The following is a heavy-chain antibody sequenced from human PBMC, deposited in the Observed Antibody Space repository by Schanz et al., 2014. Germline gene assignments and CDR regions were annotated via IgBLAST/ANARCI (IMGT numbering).Heavy chain of an antibody. D-gene: IGHD5-12*01. CDR2: INTGSGDT. CDR3: ARGIGGYGANNYFDY. J-gene: IGHJ4*02. V-gene: IGHV1-3*04. CDR1: EYSFTSYS. Sequence: QVHLVQSGAEAKRPGASVKVSCKASEYSFTSYSMHWVRQAPGQRLEWMGWINTGSGDTKYSQNFQGRVTITRNTSASTAYMELSSLRSDDTAVYSCARGIGGYGANNYFDYWGQGTLVTVSS.